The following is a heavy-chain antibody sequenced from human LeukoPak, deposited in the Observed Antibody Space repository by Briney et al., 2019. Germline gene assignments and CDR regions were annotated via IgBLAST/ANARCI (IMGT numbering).Heavy chain of an antibody. Sequence: PSETLSLTCTVSGGSISSYYWSWLRQPPGKGLEWIGYIYYSGSTNYNPSLKSRVTISVDTSKNQFSLKLSSVTAADTAVYYCARGTGVVRGVIGAFDIWGEGTIVTVSP. V-gene: IGHV4-59*01. CDR1: GGSISSYY. CDR2: IYYSGST. CDR3: ARGTGVVRGVIGAFDI. D-gene: IGHD3-10*01. J-gene: IGHJ3*02.